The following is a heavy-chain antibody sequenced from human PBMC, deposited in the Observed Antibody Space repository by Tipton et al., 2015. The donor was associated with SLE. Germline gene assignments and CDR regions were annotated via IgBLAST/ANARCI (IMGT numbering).Heavy chain of an antibody. Sequence: QSGAEVKKPGASVKVSCKASGYTFTSYGISWVRQAPGQGLEWMGWSSAYNGNTNYAQKLQGRVTMTTDTSTSTAYMELRSLRSDDTAVYYCARVWRYCSSTSCPPDAFDIWGQGTMVTVSS. J-gene: IGHJ3*02. D-gene: IGHD2-2*01. V-gene: IGHV1-18*01. CDR3: ARVWRYCSSTSCPPDAFDI. CDR2: SSAYNGNT. CDR1: GYTFTSYG.